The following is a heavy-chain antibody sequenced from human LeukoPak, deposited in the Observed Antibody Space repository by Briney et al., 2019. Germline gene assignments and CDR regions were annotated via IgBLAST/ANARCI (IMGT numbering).Heavy chain of an antibody. V-gene: IGHV4-59*08. D-gene: IGHD3-10*01. J-gene: IGHJ6*02. Sequence: SETLSLTCSVSGGSISSYDWRWIRQPPGKGLEWIGFIYYSGSTNDNPSLKSRVTISVDTTKNQLPLKLSSVTAADTSVYYCVKLMYYSGSGSYGMDVWGQGTTVSVSS. CDR1: GGSISSYD. CDR3: VKLMYYSGSGSYGMDV. CDR2: IYYSGST.